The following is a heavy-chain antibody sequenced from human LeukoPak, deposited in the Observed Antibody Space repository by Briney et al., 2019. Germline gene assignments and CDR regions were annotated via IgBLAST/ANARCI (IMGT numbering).Heavy chain of an antibody. J-gene: IGHJ4*02. Sequence: SETLSLTCTVSGGSISSSSYYWGWIRQPPGKGLEWIGSIYYSGGTYYNPSLKSRVTISVDTSKNQLSLKLSSVTAADTAVYYCAKVGVLAGSKYFDYWGQGTLVTVSS. CDR1: GGSISSSSYY. V-gene: IGHV4-39*02. D-gene: IGHD3-10*01. CDR3: AKVGVLAGSKYFDY. CDR2: IYYSGGT.